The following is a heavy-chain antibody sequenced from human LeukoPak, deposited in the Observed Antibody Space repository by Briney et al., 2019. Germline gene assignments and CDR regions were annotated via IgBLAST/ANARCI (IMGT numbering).Heavy chain of an antibody. Sequence: GGSLRPSCAASGFTFNNYAMSWVRQAPGKGLEWVSAISGSGGSTYYADSVKGRFTISRDNSKNTLYLEMNSLRAEDTAVYYCAKGIRGWYYFDYWGQGTLVTVSS. J-gene: IGHJ4*02. D-gene: IGHD6-19*01. CDR1: GFTFNNYA. CDR2: ISGSGGST. V-gene: IGHV3-23*01. CDR3: AKGIRGWYYFDY.